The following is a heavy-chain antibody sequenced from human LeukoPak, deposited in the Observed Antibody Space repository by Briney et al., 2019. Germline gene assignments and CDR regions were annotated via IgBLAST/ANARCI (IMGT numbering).Heavy chain of an antibody. CDR1: GGSISSYY. CDR2: IYYSGST. Sequence: SETLSLTCTVSGGSISSYYWSWIRKPPGKGLEWIGCIYYSGSTNYNPSFKSRITISVDTSKNHFSLRLSSVTAADTAVYYCARRGTRYYGSGSYYSGYYYYYMDVWGKGTTVTISS. CDR3: ARRGTRYYGSGSYYSGYYYYYMDV. D-gene: IGHD3-10*01. V-gene: IGHV4-59*12. J-gene: IGHJ6*03.